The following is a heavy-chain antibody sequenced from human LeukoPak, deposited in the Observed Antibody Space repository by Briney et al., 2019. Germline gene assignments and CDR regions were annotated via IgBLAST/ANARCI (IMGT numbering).Heavy chain of an antibody. CDR2: IYYSGST. J-gene: IGHJ3*02. V-gene: IGHV4-59*08. D-gene: IGHD3-16*01. CDR3: AAFGGVKSIYDAFDI. Sequence: SETLSLTCTVSGGSISSYYWSWIRQPPGKGLEWIGYIYYSGSTNYNPSLKSRVTISVDTSKNQFSLKLSSVTAADTAVYYCAAFGGVKSIYDAFDIWGQGTMVTVSS. CDR1: GGSISSYY.